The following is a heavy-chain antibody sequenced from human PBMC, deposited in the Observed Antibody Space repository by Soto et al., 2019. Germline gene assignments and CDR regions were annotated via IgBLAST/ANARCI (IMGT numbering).Heavy chain of an antibody. V-gene: IGHV3-11*01. J-gene: IGHJ4*02. CDR2: ISSSGSTI. Sequence: AGGSLRLSCTSSGVNFSDYYMSWIRQAPGKGLEWVSYISSSGSTIYYADSVKGRFTISRDNAKNSLYLQMNSLRAEDTAVYYCARDLRFLEWSQRFDYWGQGTLVTVSS. CDR1: GVNFSDYY. D-gene: IGHD3-3*01. CDR3: ARDLRFLEWSQRFDY.